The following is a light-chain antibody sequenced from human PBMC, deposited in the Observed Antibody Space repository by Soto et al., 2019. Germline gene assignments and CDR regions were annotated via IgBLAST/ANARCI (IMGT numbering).Light chain of an antibody. Sequence: DTQMTPSPSSLSASVGDRVTITCRASQGITKYLNWYQQKPGKAPKLLIYAASSLQSGVPSRFSGSGYGTDFTLTISSLQPEDFATYLCQQSNSAPLTFGGGTTVEIK. CDR2: AAS. CDR1: QGITKY. J-gene: IGKJ4*01. CDR3: QQSNSAPLT. V-gene: IGKV1-39*01.